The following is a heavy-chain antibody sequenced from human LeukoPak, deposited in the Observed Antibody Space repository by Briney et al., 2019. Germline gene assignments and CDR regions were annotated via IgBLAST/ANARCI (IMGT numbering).Heavy chain of an antibody. CDR3: ARHLRQQLVRRYFDY. CDR1: GGSISSSSYY. D-gene: IGHD6-13*01. CDR2: IYYSGST. V-gene: IGHV4-39*01. J-gene: IGHJ4*02. Sequence: SETLSLTCTVSGGSISSSSYYWGWIRQPPGKGLEWIGSIYYSGSTYYNPSLKSRVTISVDTSKNQFSLKLSSVTAADTAVYYSARHLRQQLVRRYFDYWGQGTLVTVSS.